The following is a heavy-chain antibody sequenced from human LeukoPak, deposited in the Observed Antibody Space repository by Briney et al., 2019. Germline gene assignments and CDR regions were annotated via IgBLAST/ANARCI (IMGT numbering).Heavy chain of an antibody. CDR2: IIPIFGTA. J-gene: IGHJ3*02. Sequence: GASVKVSCKASGGTFSSYAISWVRQAPGRGLEWMGGIIPIFGTANYAQKFQGRVTITTDESTSTAYMELSSLRSEDTAVYYCARVSRYYYGSGSYEEPFDIWGQGTMVTVSS. CDR1: GGTFSSYA. CDR3: ARVSRYYYGSGSYEEPFDI. V-gene: IGHV1-69*05. D-gene: IGHD3-10*01.